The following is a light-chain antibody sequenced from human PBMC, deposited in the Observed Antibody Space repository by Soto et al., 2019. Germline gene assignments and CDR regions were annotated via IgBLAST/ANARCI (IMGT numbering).Light chain of an antibody. CDR2: DVG. CDR3: SSYTSSSTYV. Sequence: HSALTQPASVSGSPGQSITIACTGTSSDVGRYNSVSWYQQHPGMAPKLVIFDVGNRPSGVSDRFSGSKSGNTASLTISGLQAEDEADYYCSSYTSSSTYVFGAGTKVTVL. J-gene: IGLJ1*01. V-gene: IGLV2-14*01. CDR1: SSDVGRYNS.